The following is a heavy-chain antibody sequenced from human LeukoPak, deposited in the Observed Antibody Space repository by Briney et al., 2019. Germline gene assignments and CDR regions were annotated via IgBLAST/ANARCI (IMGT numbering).Heavy chain of an antibody. Sequence: ASVKVSCKTSGSTFSAYSINWVRQAPGQGLEWMGWINPHSGGTTYAQKFQGKVTMTWDTSLSTAYMELTSLTSADRAVYYCATEGGGDYYHFMDVWGNGTTVTVSS. J-gene: IGHJ6*03. V-gene: IGHV1-2*02. CDR2: INPHSGGT. CDR1: GSTFSAYS. D-gene: IGHD2-21*01. CDR3: ATEGGGDYYHFMDV.